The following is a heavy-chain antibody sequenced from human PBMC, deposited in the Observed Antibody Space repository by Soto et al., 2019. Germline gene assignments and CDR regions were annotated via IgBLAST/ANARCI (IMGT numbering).Heavy chain of an antibody. CDR2: IYYSGTT. D-gene: IGHD6-19*01. CDR3: AKDLYSSGWSPSLDY. V-gene: IGHV4-39*07. Sequence: PSETLSLTCTVSGGSISSSSYYWGWIRQPPGKGLEWIGFIYYSGTTYYNPSLKSRVTISVDTSKNHFSLTLTSVTAEDTAVYYCAKDLYSSGWSPSLDYWGQGTLVTVSS. CDR1: GGSISSSSYY. J-gene: IGHJ4*02.